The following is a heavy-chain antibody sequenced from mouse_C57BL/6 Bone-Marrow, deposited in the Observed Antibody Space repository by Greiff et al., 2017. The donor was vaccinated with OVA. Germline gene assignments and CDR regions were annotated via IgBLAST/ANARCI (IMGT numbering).Heavy chain of an antibody. J-gene: IGHJ3*01. Sequence: EVHLVESGGDLVKPGGSLKLSCAASGFTFSSYGMSWVRQTPDKRLEWVATISSGGSYTYYPDSVKGRFTISRDNAKNTLYLQMSSLKSEDTAMYYCARTAQATYAYWGQGTLVTVSA. CDR3: ARTAQATYAY. CDR1: GFTFSSYG. D-gene: IGHD3-2*02. V-gene: IGHV5-6*01. CDR2: ISSGGSYT.